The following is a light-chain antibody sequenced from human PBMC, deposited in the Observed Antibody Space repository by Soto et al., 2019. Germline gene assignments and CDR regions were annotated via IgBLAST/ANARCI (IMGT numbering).Light chain of an antibody. CDR1: QSVSSNY. V-gene: IGKV3-20*01. CDR3: QQDGTSRA. CDR2: GAS. J-gene: IGKJ1*01. Sequence: EIVLTQSPGTLSLSPGERATLSCRASQSVSSNYLAWYQQKPGQAPRLLIYGASSRATGIPDRFSGSGSVTDFTLTISRLEPEDFAVYYCQQDGTSRAFGQGTKVEIK.